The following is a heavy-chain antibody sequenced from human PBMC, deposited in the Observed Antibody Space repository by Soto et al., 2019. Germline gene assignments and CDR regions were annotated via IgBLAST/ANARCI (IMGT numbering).Heavy chain of an antibody. CDR3: ARGLYVYYYYYGMDV. Sequence: RASVKVSCKASGYTFTSYGISWVRQAPGQGLEWMGWISAYNGNTDYAQKLQGRVTMTTDTSTSTAYMELRSLRSDDTAVYYCARGLYVYYYYYGMDVWGQGTTVTVSS. D-gene: IGHD3-16*01. J-gene: IGHJ6*02. V-gene: IGHV1-18*01. CDR1: GYTFTSYG. CDR2: ISAYNGNT.